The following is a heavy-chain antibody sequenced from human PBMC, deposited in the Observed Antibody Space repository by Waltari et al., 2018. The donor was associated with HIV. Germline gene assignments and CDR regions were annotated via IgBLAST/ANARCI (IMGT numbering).Heavy chain of an antibody. CDR1: GFTFSNYC. V-gene: IGHV3-7*01. J-gene: IGHJ6*02. CDR2: IKQDGGET. Sequence: EVQLVESGGDLVQPGGSPRLSCAASGFTFSNYCMTWVRQAPGKGLEWVANIKQDGGETYYVDSVKGRFTISRDNAKNSLFLHMNSLRVEDTAVYYCASHRYSGYDRYFYYYYGMDVWGQGTTVTVSS. CDR3: ASHRYSGYDRYFYYYYGMDV. D-gene: IGHD5-12*01.